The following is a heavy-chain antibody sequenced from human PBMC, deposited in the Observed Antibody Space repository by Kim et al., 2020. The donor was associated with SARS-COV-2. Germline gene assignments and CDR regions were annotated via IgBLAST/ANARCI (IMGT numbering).Heavy chain of an antibody. D-gene: IGHD1-26*01. V-gene: IGHV3-23*01. J-gene: IGHJ4*01. CDR3: AQLEDRPGKY. CDR1: GFTFSNFV. Sequence: GGSLRRSCAASGFTFSNFVMAWVRQAPGKGPEWVSVISENGETTFYPDSVRGRFTMSRDNSKSILNLQLNSLRVDDTALYYCAQLEDRPGKYWG. CDR2: ISENGETT.